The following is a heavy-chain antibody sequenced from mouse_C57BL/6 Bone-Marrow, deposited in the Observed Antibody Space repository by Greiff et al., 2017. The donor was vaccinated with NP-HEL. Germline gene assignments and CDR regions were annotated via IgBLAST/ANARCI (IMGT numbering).Heavy chain of an antibody. Sequence: VQLQQSGAELARPGASVKMSCKASGYTFTSYTMHWVKQRPGQGLEWIGYINPSSGYTKYNQKFKDKATLTADKSSSTAYMQLSSLTSEDAAVYYCASGRGGFDYWGQGTTLTVSS. V-gene: IGHV1-4*01. CDR1: GYTFTSYT. CDR3: ASGRGGFDY. J-gene: IGHJ2*01. D-gene: IGHD3-1*01. CDR2: INPSSGYT.